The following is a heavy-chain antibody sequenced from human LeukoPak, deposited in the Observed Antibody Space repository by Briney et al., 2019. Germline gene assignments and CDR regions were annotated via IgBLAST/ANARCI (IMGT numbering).Heavy chain of an antibody. V-gene: IGHV3-66*01. Sequence: EGSLRLSCAASGFTVSSNYMSWVRQAPVKGLDLVSVIYSGGSTYYADSVKGRFTISRANSKNTLYLQMNSLRAEDTAVYYCARGRADVWGQGTTVTVSS. CDR2: IYSGGST. CDR3: ARGRADV. CDR1: GFTVSSNY. J-gene: IGHJ6*02.